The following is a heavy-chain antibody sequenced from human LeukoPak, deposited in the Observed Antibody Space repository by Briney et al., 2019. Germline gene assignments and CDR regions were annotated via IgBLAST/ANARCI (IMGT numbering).Heavy chain of an antibody. J-gene: IGHJ4*02. CDR3: ARLREIPVFGVVTKSTSYFDY. Sequence: GGSLRLSCAASGFTFSSYAMSWVRQAPGKGLELVANIKQDRSEKYYVDSVKGRFTISRDNAKNSLYLQMNSLRAEDTAVYYCARLREIPVFGVVTKSTSYFDYWGQGTLVTVSS. CDR2: IKQDRSEK. CDR1: GFTFSSYA. V-gene: IGHV3-7*01. D-gene: IGHD3-3*01.